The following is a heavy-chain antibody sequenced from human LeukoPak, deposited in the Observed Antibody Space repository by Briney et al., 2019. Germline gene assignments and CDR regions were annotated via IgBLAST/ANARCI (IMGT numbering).Heavy chain of an antibody. CDR1: GFTFSSYG. J-gene: IGHJ4*02. CDR2: IWYDGSNK. Sequence: PGGSLRLSCAASGFTFSSYGMHWVRQAPGKGLEWVAVIWYDGSNKYYADSVKGRFTISRDNSKNTLYLQMNSLRAEDTAVYYCARDGIVGATGVDYWGQGTLVTVSS. CDR3: ARDGIVGATGVDY. D-gene: IGHD1-26*01. V-gene: IGHV3-33*01.